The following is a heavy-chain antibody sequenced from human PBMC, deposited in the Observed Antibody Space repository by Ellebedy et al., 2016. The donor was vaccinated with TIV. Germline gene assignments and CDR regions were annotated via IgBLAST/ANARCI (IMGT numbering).Heavy chain of an antibody. CDR1: GGSISSYY. CDR3: AACSGSYVGTYYFDY. D-gene: IGHD1-26*01. J-gene: IGHJ4*02. CDR2: IYYSGST. Sequence: SETLSLTCTVSGGSISSYYWSWIRQPPGKGLEWIGYIYYSGSTNYNPSLKSRVTISVDTSKNQFSLKLSSVTAADTAVYYCAACSGSYVGTYYFDYWGQGTLVTVSS. V-gene: IGHV4-59*01.